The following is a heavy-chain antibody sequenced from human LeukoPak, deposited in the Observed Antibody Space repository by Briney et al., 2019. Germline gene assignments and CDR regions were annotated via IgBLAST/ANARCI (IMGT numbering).Heavy chain of an antibody. D-gene: IGHD3-10*01. V-gene: IGHV3-66*01. CDR3: AFGVYYFDY. Sequence: GGSLRLSCAVSGFTFSSDWMIWVRQAPGKGLEWVSVIYSGGSTYYADSVKGRFTISRDNSKNTPYLQMNSLRAEDTAVYYCAFGVYYFDYWGQGTLVTVSS. J-gene: IGHJ4*02. CDR2: IYSGGST. CDR1: GFTFSSDW.